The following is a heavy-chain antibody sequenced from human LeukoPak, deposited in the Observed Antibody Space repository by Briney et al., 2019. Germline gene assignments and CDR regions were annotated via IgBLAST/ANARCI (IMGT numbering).Heavy chain of an antibody. V-gene: IGHV1-8*01. CDR2: MNPNSGNT. CDR1: GYTFTSYD. J-gene: IGHJ3*02. D-gene: IGHD3-9*01. Sequence: ASVKVSCKASGYTFTSYDINWVRQATGQGLEWMGWMNPNSGNTGYAQKFQGRVTMTRNTSISTAYMELSSLRSEDMAVYYCARTGGYDILTGYYRDQNAFDIWGQGTMVTVSS. CDR3: ARTGGYDILTGYYRDQNAFDI.